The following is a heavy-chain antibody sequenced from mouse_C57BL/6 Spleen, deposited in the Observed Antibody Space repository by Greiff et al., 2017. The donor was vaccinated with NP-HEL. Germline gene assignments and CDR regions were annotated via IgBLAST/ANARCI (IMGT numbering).Heavy chain of an antibody. CDR1: GIDFSRYW. D-gene: IGHD1-1*01. CDR2: INPDSSTI. Sequence: EVKLQESGGGLVQPGGSLKLSCAASGIDFSRYWMSWVRRAPGKGLEWIGEINPDSSTINYAPSLKDKVIMSRDNAKNTLYLQMSTVRSEDTGLKYCETIYYYGGSYWYFAVWGTGTPVTVSS. J-gene: IGHJ1*03. V-gene: IGHV4-1*01. CDR3: ETIYYYGGSYWYFAV.